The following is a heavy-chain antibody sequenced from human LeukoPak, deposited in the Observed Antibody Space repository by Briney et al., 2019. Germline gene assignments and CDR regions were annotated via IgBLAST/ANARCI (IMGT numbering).Heavy chain of an antibody. CDR3: ARHFDNGDYKKTFDI. CDR1: GGSISSTTYY. CDR2: IHYTGRA. Sequence: SETLSLTCSVFGGSISSTTYYWVWIRQPPGKGLECIASIHYTGRAYYNPSLKSRATISADTSKNHFSLKLSSVTAADTAAYYCARHFDNGDYKKTFDIWGQGTMVTVSS. J-gene: IGHJ3*02. D-gene: IGHD4-17*01. V-gene: IGHV4-39*01.